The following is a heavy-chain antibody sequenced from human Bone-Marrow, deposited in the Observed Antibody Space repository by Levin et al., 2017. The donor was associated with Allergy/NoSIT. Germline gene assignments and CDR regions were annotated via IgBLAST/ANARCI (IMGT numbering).Heavy chain of an antibody. Sequence: PAASVKVSCKASGYKFSSYSMHWVRQAPGQSLEWLGRIIVATGETKYSQSFQGRVSISRDTSANTAYLEVFALRSEDTAVYFCARMGFGEWGQGTLVTVSS. V-gene: IGHV1-3*01. CDR2: IIVATGET. CDR1: GYKFSSYS. D-gene: IGHD3-10*01. J-gene: IGHJ4*02. CDR3: ARMGFGE.